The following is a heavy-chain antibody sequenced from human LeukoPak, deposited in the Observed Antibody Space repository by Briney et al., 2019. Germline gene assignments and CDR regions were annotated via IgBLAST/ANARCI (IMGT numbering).Heavy chain of an antibody. D-gene: IGHD6-13*01. CDR3: ATLRTSGWYQDS. J-gene: IGHJ4*02. Sequence: GGSLRLSCAVSGFTFSDYYMSWIRQAPGEGLEWVSYISSSGITIYYADSVKGRFTVSRDNAKDSLYLQMNSLRAEDTAVYYCATLRTSGWYQDSWGQGTLVTVSS. CDR2: ISSSGITI. CDR1: GFTFSDYY. V-gene: IGHV3-11*01.